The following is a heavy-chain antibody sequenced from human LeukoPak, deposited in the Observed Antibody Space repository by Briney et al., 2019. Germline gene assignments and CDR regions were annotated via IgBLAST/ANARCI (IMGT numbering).Heavy chain of an antibody. D-gene: IGHD6-19*01. CDR3: ARDGRYRSGWSFVY. CDR2: INPFNGDT. V-gene: IGHV1-46*01. Sequence: GASVKVSCKASGYTFTSYYIHWVRQAPGQGLEWMGIINPFNGDTTYAQRFQGRLTLTSDTSPSTVDVELTSLRSDDTAVYYCARDGRYRSGWSFVYWGQGTQVTVSS. CDR1: GYTFTSYY. J-gene: IGHJ4*02.